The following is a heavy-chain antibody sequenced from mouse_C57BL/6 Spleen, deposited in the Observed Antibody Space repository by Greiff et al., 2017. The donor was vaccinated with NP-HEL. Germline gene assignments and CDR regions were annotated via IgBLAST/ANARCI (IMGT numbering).Heavy chain of an antibody. D-gene: IGHD4-1*01. CDR2: IYPGDGDT. CDR1: GYAFSSSW. J-gene: IGHJ2*01. CDR3: AGLWDV. Sequence: SGPELVKPGASVKISCKASGYAFSSSWMNWVKQRPGKGLEWIGRIYPGDGDTNYNGKFKGKTTLTADKSSITAYMQLSSLTSEDSAVYFCAGLWDVWGQGTTLTVSS. V-gene: IGHV1-82*01.